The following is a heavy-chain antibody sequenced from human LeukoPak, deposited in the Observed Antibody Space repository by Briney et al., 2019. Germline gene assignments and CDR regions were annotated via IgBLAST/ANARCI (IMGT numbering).Heavy chain of an antibody. Sequence: GASVKVSCKASGYSFSSYGISWVRQAPGQGLEWMGWISAYNGNTNYAQRLQGRVTMTTDTSTSTVYMELRILTSDDTAVYYCARVPSGGPFDYWGQGTLVTVSS. D-gene: IGHD2-15*01. CDR1: GYSFSSYG. V-gene: IGHV1-18*01. CDR3: ARVPSGGPFDY. J-gene: IGHJ4*02. CDR2: ISAYNGNT.